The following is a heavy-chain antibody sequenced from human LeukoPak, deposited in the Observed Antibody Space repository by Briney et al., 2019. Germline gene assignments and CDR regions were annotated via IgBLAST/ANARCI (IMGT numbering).Heavy chain of an antibody. CDR1: GFTFDEYA. J-gene: IGHJ6*02. D-gene: IGHD4-17*01. V-gene: IGHV3-9*01. CDR2: ITWNSGSI. Sequence: GGSLRLSCAASGFTFDEYAMHWVRQAPGKGLEWVSGITWNSGSIGYADSVKGRFTISRDNAKNSLYLQMDSLRAEDTALYYCVKDYGRLNYYYYGMDVWGQGTTVTVSS. CDR3: VKDYGRLNYYYYGMDV.